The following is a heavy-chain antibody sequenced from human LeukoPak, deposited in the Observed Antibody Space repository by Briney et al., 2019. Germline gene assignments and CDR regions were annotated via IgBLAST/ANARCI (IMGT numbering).Heavy chain of an antibody. CDR2: IYHSGST. J-gene: IGHJ3*02. Sequence: SETLSLTCTVSGYSISSGYYWGWIRPPPGKGLEWIGSIYHSGSTYYNPSLKSRVTISVDTSKNQFSLKLSSVTAADTVVYYCARVENRYYDFWSGHDAFDIWGQGTLVTVSS. CDR3: ARVENRYYDFWSGHDAFDI. V-gene: IGHV4-38-2*02. CDR1: GYSISSGYY. D-gene: IGHD3-3*01.